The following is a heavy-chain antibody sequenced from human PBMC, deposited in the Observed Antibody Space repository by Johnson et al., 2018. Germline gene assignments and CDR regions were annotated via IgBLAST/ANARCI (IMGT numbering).Heavy chain of an antibody. Sequence: VQLVETGGGLIQPGGSLRLSCAASGFTVSSNYMSWVRQAPGKGLEWVSVIYSGGSPYYADSVKGRFTIPRDNDKNSLYLQMNSLRDEDTAVYYWARLWAYCGGDCLDAFDIWGQGTMVTVSS. J-gene: IGHJ3*02. V-gene: IGHV3-53*02. CDR1: GFTVSSNY. D-gene: IGHD2-21*02. CDR3: ARLWAYCGGDCLDAFDI. CDR2: IYSGGSP.